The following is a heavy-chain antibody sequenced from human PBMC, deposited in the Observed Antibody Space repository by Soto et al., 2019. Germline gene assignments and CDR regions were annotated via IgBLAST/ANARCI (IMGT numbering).Heavy chain of an antibody. Sequence: QVQLVESGGGVVQPGRSLRLSCAASGFTFSSYGMHWVRQAPGKGLEWVAVISYDGSNKYYADSVKGRFTISRDNSKNTLYMQMNSLRAEDTAVYYWAKDSRRYCSVGSCYSGGDGYWGQGTLVTVSS. CDR1: GFTFSSYG. J-gene: IGHJ4*02. CDR2: ISYDGSNK. D-gene: IGHD2-15*01. CDR3: AKDSRRYCSVGSCYSGGDGY. V-gene: IGHV3-30*18.